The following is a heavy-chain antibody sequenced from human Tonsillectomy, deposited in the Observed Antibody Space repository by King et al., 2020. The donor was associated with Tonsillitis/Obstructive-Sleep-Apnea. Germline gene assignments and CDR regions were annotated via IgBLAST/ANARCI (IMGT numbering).Heavy chain of an antibody. Sequence: VQLVESGGGLVKPGGSLRLSCAASGFTFGDYYMTWIRQAPGKGLECVSYISTSGDTVYYADSVKGRFTISRDNAENSLYLQMNSLRAEHTAVYYCARSCDGDKTAADTLDSWGQGTLVTVSP. D-gene: IGHD6-13*01. V-gene: IGHV3-11*01. J-gene: IGHJ4*02. CDR3: ARSCDGDKTAADTLDS. CDR2: ISTSGDTV. CDR1: GFTFGDYY.